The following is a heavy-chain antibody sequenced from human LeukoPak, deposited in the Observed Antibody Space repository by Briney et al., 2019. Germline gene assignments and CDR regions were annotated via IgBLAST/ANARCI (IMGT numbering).Heavy chain of an antibody. J-gene: IGHJ4*02. V-gene: IGHV3-30*09. CDR3: ARGIDEWLYLNY. D-gene: IGHD3-3*01. Sequence: PGGSLRLSCSASGFAFSTYAMHWVRQAPGKGLEWVATSSYDGSKTYYANSVKGRFAISRDNPKNTLFLQMYSLRAEDTAVYYCARGIDEWLYLNYWGQGALVTVSS. CDR2: SSYDGSKT. CDR1: GFAFSTYA.